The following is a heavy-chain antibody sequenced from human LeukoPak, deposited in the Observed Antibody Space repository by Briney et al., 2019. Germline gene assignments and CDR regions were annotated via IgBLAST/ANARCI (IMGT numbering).Heavy chain of an antibody. V-gene: IGHV3-NL1*01. D-gene: IGHD4-23*01. Sequence: GGSLRLSCAASGFTFSSYGMDWVRQAPGKGLEWVSVIYSGGSTYYADSVKGGFTISRDNSKNTLYLQMNSLRAEDTAVYYCASAPSVTPYFDYWGQGTLVTVSS. J-gene: IGHJ4*02. CDR1: GFTFSSYG. CDR3: ASAPSVTPYFDY. CDR2: IYSGGST.